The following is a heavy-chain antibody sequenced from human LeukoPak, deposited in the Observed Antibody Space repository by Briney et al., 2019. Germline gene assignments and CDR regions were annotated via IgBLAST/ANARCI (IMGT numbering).Heavy chain of an antibody. CDR3: ARHTYNWEWVY. V-gene: IGHV4-39*01. CDR2: IYYSGST. Sequence: SETLPLTRTVSGGSISSSSYYWGWIRQPPGKGLEWIGSIYYSGSTYYNPSLKSRVTISVDTSKNQFSLKLSSVTAADTAVYYCARHTYNWEWVYWGQGTLVTVSS. CDR1: GGSISSSSYY. J-gene: IGHJ4*02. D-gene: IGHD1-20*01.